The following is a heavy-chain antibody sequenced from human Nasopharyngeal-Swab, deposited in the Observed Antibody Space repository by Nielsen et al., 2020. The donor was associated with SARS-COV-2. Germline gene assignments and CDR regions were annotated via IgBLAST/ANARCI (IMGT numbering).Heavy chain of an antibody. CDR2: IYYSGST. Sequence: IRQPPGKGLEWIGYIYYSGSTNYNPSLKSRVTISADTSKNQFSLKLSSVTAADTAVYYCARLTYYYDSSGYTNTHPDYWGQGTLVTVSS. CDR3: ARLTYYYDSSGYTNTHPDY. D-gene: IGHD3-22*01. V-gene: IGHV4-59*08. J-gene: IGHJ4*02.